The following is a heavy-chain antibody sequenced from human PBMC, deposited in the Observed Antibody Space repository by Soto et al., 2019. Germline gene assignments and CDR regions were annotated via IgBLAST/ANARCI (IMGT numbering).Heavy chain of an antibody. CDR2: IYPGDSDT. D-gene: IGHD6-19*01. CDR3: ARPREAGKYYYGVDV. Sequence: GESLKISCEGFGFTFTTYWRAWVRQMPGKGLEWMGIIYPGDSDTRYGPSFQGQVTISADKSISTAYLQWSSLKASDTAMYYCARPREAGKYYYGVDVWGQGTTVTVSS. J-gene: IGHJ6*02. CDR1: GFTFTTYW. V-gene: IGHV5-51*01.